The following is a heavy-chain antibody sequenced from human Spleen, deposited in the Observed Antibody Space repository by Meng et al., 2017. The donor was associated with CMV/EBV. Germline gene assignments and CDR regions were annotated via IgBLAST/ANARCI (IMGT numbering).Heavy chain of an antibody. V-gene: IGHV4-39*07. CDR1: GGSISSSSYY. J-gene: IGHJ5*02. Sequence: SETLSLTCTVSGGSISSSSYYWGWIRQPPGKGLEWIGTIYYSGSTYYNPSLKSRVTISVDTSKNQFSLKLSSVTAADTAVHYCAAYYDFWSGYWAWGQGTLVTVSS. CDR2: IYYSGST. CDR3: AAYYDFWSGYWA. D-gene: IGHD3-3*01.